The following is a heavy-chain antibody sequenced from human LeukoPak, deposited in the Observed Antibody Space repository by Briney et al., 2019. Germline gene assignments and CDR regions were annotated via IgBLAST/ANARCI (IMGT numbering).Heavy chain of an antibody. V-gene: IGHV3-23*01. CDR3: AKWLGGWFLSSMYYFDY. Sequence: PGGSLRLSCAASGFTFSDYAMSWVRQAPGKGLEWVSIISDNGGGTYYADSVKGRFTISRDNSKNTLYLQMNSLRAEDTAVYYCAKWLGGWFLSSMYYFDYWGQGTLVTVSS. J-gene: IGHJ4*02. D-gene: IGHD3-10*01. CDR2: ISDNGGGT. CDR1: GFTFSDYA.